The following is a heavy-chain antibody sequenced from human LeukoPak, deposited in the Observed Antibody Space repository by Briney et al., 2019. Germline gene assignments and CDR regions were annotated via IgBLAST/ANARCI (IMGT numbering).Heavy chain of an antibody. CDR3: ARQGYSRGIPAPGSVDS. D-gene: IGHD6-13*01. Sequence: SETLSLTCTVSSSSISGSLNFWGWIRQPPGKALEWIASIYYSGSIYSNPSLRSRITISVDTSKNQFSLSLSSLTAADTAMYYCARQGYSRGIPAPGSVDSWGQGTLVTVSS. J-gene: IGHJ4*02. CDR2: IYYSGSI. V-gene: IGHV4-39*01. CDR1: SSSISGSLNF.